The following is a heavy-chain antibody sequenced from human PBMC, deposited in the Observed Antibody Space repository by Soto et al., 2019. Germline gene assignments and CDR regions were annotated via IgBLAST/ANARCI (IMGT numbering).Heavy chain of an antibody. Sequence: QVQLVQSGAEVKKPGASVKVSCKASGYTFTSYYMHWVRQAPGQGLEWMGIINPSGGSTSYAQKYQGRVKMTRDTSTSKVYMELSSLRSEDTAVYYCARDGCGGDCSPAEYFQHWGQGTLVTVSS. J-gene: IGHJ1*01. CDR3: ARDGCGGDCSPAEYFQH. CDR1: GYTFTSYY. V-gene: IGHV1-46*03. CDR2: INPSGGST. D-gene: IGHD2-21*02.